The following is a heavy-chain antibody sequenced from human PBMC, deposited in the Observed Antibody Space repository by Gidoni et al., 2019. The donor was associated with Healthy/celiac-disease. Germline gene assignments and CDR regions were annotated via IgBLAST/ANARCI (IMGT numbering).Heavy chain of an antibody. CDR3: ARDTRCGGDCYWGMDV. CDR2: ISSSSSYR. V-gene: IGHV3-21*01. CDR1: AFPFSRYR. D-gene: IGHD2-21*01. J-gene: IGHJ6*02. Sequence: EVQMVESGVCLVKPGGSLRLSCAASAFPFSRYRMNWVRQAPGKGLEGASSISSSSSYRYYADSVKGRFTISRDNAKNSLYLQMNSLRAEDTAVYYCARDTRCGGDCYWGMDVWGQGTTVTVSS.